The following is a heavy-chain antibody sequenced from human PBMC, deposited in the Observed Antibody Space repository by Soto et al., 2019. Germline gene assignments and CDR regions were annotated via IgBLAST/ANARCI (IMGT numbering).Heavy chain of an antibody. CDR1: GFSVSSNY. Sequence: EVQLVEAGGGLIQPGGSLRLSCAASGFSVSSNYMTWVRQAPGKGLEWVSVIYSGGNTYYADSVKGRFTISRDNSKNTLYLQMNSLRAEDTAVYYCARGGSGWGIDCWGQGTLVTVSS. CDR2: IYSGGNT. V-gene: IGHV3-53*01. CDR3: ARGGSGWGIDC. D-gene: IGHD6-19*01. J-gene: IGHJ4*02.